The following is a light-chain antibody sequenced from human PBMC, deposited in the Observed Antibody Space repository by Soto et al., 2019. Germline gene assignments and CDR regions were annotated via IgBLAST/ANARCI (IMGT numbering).Light chain of an antibody. CDR3: QQHDSSPLT. V-gene: IGKV3-20*01. Sequence: VMTQSPATLSLSPGERATLSCRASQSMSNNLAWYQQKPGQAPRLLIYGASGRATGTPDRFSGSGSGTDFTLTISRLEPEDFAVYHCQQHDSSPLTFGGGTKVDIK. J-gene: IGKJ4*01. CDR2: GAS. CDR1: QSMSNN.